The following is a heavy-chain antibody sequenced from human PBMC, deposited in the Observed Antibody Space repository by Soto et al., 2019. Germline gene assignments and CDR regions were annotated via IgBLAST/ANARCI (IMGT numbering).Heavy chain of an antibody. Sequence: ASENLCLSCTVSGGSLSRGGYYLSWIRQHPRKGLEWIGYIYYSGSTSYNPSLKSRVTISVDTSKNQFSLKLSAVTAADTAVYYCARVGPGPLDLFSYGGGGYYFDYWGQGTLVTVSS. CDR3: ARVGPGPLDLFSYGGGGYYFDY. V-gene: IGHV4-31*03. CDR2: IYYSGST. J-gene: IGHJ4*02. D-gene: IGHD4-17*01. CDR1: GGSLSRGGYY.